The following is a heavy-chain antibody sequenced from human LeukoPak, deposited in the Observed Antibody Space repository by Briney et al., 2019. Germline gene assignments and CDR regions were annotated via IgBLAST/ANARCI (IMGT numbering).Heavy chain of an antibody. CDR1: GGSICSFY. Sequence: SETLSLTCTVSGGSICSFYWGWIRHPPGQGLEWSGEINNSGTTNSNTSLRSRVTISVDTSRNQFSLQMRSGSDANAAVYYCGRTNPLWSRGYYSSMDVWGKGTTVTVSS. CDR2: INNSGTT. CDR3: GRTNPLWSRGYYSSMDV. D-gene: IGHD5-18*01. J-gene: IGHJ6*03. V-gene: IGHV4-34*01.